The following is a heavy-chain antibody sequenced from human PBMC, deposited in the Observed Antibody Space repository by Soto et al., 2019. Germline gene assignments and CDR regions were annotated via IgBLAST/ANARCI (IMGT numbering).Heavy chain of an antibody. CDR1: GFTFSSYG. CDR3: AKSKIRFLEWLLYALDY. V-gene: IGHV3-30*18. Sequence: GGSLRLSCAASGFTFSSYGMHWVRQAPGKGLEWVAVISYDGSNKYYADSVKGRFTISRDNSKNTLYLQMNSLRAEDTAVYYCAKSKIRFLEWLLYALDYWGQGTLVTVSS. CDR2: ISYDGSNK. J-gene: IGHJ4*02. D-gene: IGHD3-3*01.